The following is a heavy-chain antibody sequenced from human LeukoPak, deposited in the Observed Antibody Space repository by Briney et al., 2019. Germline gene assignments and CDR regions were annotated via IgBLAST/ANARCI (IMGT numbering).Heavy chain of an antibody. Sequence: SETLSLTCAVYGGSLSGYYWSWIRQPPAKGLEWIGEINHSGSTNYNPSLKSRVTISVDTSKNRFSLKLSSVTAADTAVFYCARVGLNACDMWGQGTMVTVSS. CDR1: GGSLSGYY. CDR3: ARVGLNACDM. V-gene: IGHV4-34*01. J-gene: IGHJ3*02. D-gene: IGHD3-16*01. CDR2: INHSGST.